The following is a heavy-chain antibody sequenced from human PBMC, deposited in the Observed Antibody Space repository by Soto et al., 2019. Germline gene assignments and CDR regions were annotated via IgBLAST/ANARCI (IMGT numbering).Heavy chain of an antibody. V-gene: IGHV1-2*02. J-gene: IGHJ1*01. CDR2: INPNSGGT. Sequence: VASVKVSCKASGYTFTGYDMHWVRQAPGQGLEWMGWINPNSGGTNYAQKFQGRVTMTRDTSISTAYMELSRLRSDDTAVYYCAFHSSSSLYFQHWGQGTLVTVSS. CDR1: GYTFTGYD. CDR3: AFHSSSSLYFQH. D-gene: IGHD6-6*01.